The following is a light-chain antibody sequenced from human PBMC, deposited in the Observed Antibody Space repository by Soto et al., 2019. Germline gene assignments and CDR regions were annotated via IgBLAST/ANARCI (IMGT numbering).Light chain of an antibody. CDR1: RSNIGSNT. Sequence: QSVLTQPPSASGTLGQTVTISCSGGRSNIGSNTVNWYQQLPGTAPKLLIYGNNQRPSGVPDRFSGLRSGTSASLAISGLRSEDEADYYCAIRDDSLNGFYVFGVGTKVTVL. J-gene: IGLJ1*01. V-gene: IGLV1-44*01. CDR2: GNN. CDR3: AIRDDSLNGFYV.